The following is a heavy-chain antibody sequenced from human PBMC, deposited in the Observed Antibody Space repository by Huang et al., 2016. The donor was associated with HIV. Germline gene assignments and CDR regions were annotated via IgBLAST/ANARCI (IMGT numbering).Heavy chain of an antibody. J-gene: IGHJ6*02. CDR1: GFTFRSYW. CDR2: IKQDGSEK. Sequence: EVQLVESGGGLVQPGGSLRLSCAASGFTFRSYWMSWVRQATGKGLEWVANIKQDGSEKDYVYSVKCRFTIARDNVKNALYLQMYSLRVEDTAIYYCARGGAPYYDFWSGGHHYGMDVWGQGTTVTVSS. D-gene: IGHD3-3*01. V-gene: IGHV3-7*04. CDR3: ARGGAPYYDFWSGGHHYGMDV.